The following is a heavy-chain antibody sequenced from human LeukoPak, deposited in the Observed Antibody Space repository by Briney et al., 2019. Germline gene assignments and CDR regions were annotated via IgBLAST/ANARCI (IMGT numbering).Heavy chain of an antibody. CDR3: AKGGIVVVITADY. Sequence: GGSLRLSCAASGFTFSSYWMHWVRQVPGKGLVWVSRISTDGSGTTYADSVKGRFTISRDNAKNTLFLQMDSLRAEDTAVYYCAKGGIVVVITADYWGQGTLVTVSS. V-gene: IGHV3-74*01. CDR1: GFTFSSYW. CDR2: ISTDGSGT. D-gene: IGHD3-22*01. J-gene: IGHJ4*02.